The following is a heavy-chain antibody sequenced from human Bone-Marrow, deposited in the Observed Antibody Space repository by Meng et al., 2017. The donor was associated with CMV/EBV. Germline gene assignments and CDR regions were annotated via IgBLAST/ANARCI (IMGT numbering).Heavy chain of an antibody. Sequence: GESLKISCAASGFTFSSYWMSWVRQAPGKGLEWVANIKQDGSEKYYVDSVKGRFTISRDNAKNSLYLQMNSLRAEDTAVYYCARVSIAAAGHFDYWGQGTLVTGSS. V-gene: IGHV3-7*01. CDR2: IKQDGSEK. CDR1: GFTFSSYW. CDR3: ARVSIAAAGHFDY. J-gene: IGHJ4*02. D-gene: IGHD6-13*01.